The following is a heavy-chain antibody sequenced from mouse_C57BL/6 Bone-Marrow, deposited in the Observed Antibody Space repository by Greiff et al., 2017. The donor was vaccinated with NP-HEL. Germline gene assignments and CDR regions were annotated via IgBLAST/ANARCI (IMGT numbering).Heavy chain of an antibody. CDR3: ARRITTVVRAMDY. J-gene: IGHJ4*01. V-gene: IGHV1-7*01. CDR2: INPSSGYT. Sequence: QVQLKESGAELAKPGASVKLSCKASGYTFTSYWMHWVKQRPGQGLEWIGYINPSSGYTKYNQKFKDKATLTADKSSSTAYMQLSSLTYEDSAVYYCARRITTVVRAMDYWGQGTSVTVSS. CDR1: GYTFTSYW. D-gene: IGHD1-1*01.